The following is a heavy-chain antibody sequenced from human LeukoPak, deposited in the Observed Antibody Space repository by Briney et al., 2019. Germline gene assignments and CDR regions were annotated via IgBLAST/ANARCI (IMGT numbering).Heavy chain of an antibody. CDR1: GYSFTNYW. CDR3: ARQDSSGYYSPFDY. CDR2: IDPSDSYT. V-gene: IGHV5-10-1*01. J-gene: IGHJ4*02. D-gene: IGHD3-22*01. Sequence: PGESLRISCKGSGYSFTNYWISGVRQMPGKGLEWMGRIDPSDSYTNYSPSFQGHVTISADKSISTAYLQWSSLKASNTATYHCARQDSSGYYSPFDYWGQGTLATVSS.